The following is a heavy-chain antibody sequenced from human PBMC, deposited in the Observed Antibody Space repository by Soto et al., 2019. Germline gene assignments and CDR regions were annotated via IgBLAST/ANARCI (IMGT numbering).Heavy chain of an antibody. CDR2: IIPHNGNT. CDR1: GYTFTSSD. Sequence: QVPLVQSGTEVKTPGASVKVSCKASGYTFTSSDITWVRQAPGQGLEWMGWIIPHNGNTNYAQKFQGRVTMTTDTSTSTAYMELRSLRADDTAGYYCARDFITISALGYWGQGTLVTVSS. D-gene: IGHD3-9*01. CDR3: ARDFITISALGY. V-gene: IGHV1-18*01. J-gene: IGHJ4*02.